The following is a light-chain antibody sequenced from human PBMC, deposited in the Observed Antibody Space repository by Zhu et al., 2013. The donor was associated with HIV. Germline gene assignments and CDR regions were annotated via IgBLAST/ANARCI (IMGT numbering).Light chain of an antibody. CDR1: QRISSSY. J-gene: IGKJ4*01. CDR3: QHYAGSLT. V-gene: IGKV3-20*01. CDR2: EAS. Sequence: EIVLTQSPGTLSLSPGERATLSCKVSQRISSSYIAWYQHRPGQAPRLLIYEASTRATGIPARFSGSGSGTDFTLTISRLESEDFAVYYCQHYAGSLTFGGGTKVEIK.